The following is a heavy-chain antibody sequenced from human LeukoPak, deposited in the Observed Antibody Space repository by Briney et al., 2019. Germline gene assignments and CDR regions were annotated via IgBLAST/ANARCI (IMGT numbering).Heavy chain of an antibody. D-gene: IGHD3-22*01. CDR3: ATHSSGYDSGNDAFDI. Sequence: PSQTLSLTCTFSGGSISSDDYYWSWIRHPPGKGLEWLGYIYYSGSTYYNPSLKSRVTISVHTSKDRFSLKLSSVTAADTAVYYCATHSSGYDSGNDAFDIWGQGTMVTVHS. J-gene: IGHJ3*02. CDR1: GGSISSDDYY. V-gene: IGHV4-30-4*08. CDR2: IYYSGST.